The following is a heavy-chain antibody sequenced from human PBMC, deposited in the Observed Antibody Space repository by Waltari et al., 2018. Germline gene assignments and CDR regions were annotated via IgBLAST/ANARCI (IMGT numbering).Heavy chain of an antibody. Sequence: EVQLVESGGGLVQPGGSLRLSCAASGLTFSSYEMNWVRQAPGNGLEWGSYISSSGSTIDYADSVKGRFTISRDNAKNSLYRQMNSRRVEDTAVYYCARDVDSSGYSTFWGQGTLVTVSS. CDR2: ISSSGSTI. CDR3: ARDVDSSGYSTF. D-gene: IGHD3-22*01. V-gene: IGHV3-48*03. CDR1: GLTFSSYE. J-gene: IGHJ4*02.